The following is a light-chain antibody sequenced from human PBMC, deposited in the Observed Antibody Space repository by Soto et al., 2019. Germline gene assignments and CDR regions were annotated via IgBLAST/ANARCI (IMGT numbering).Light chain of an antibody. Sequence: DIQMTQSPSSLSASVGDSVSITCQTSQIISTYLNWYQQKPGEAPRLLIYAASSLQSGVPSRFSGSGSGTDFTLTITSLQPEDFATYYCQQGYTTPRTFGQGTKLEI. CDR1: QIISTY. CDR2: AAS. V-gene: IGKV1-39*01. CDR3: QQGYTTPRT. J-gene: IGKJ2*02.